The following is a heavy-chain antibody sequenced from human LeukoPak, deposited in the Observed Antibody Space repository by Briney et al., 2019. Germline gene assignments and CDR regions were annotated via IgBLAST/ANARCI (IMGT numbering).Heavy chain of an antibody. V-gene: IGHV1-46*01. J-gene: IGHJ4*02. Sequence: VASVKVSCKASGYTFTSYYMHWVRQAPGQGLEWMGIINPSGGSTSYAQKFQGRVTMTRDMFTSTVYMELSSLRSEDTAVYYCARAGGIAEGYFDYWGQGTLVTVSS. CDR3: ARAGGIAEGYFDY. CDR2: INPSGGST. CDR1: GYTFTSYY. D-gene: IGHD4-23*01.